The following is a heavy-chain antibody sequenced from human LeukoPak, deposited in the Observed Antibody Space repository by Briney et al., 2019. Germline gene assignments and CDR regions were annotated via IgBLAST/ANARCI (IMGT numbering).Heavy chain of an antibody. CDR2: IYYSGST. CDR1: GGSISSSSYY. Sequence: PSETLSLTCTVSGGSISSSSYYWGWIRQPPGKGLEWIGSIYYSGSTYYNPSLKSRVTISVDTSKNQFSLKLSSVTAADTAVHYCARQGGSYGGDYFDYWGQGTLVTVSS. D-gene: IGHD1-26*01. CDR3: ARQGGSYGGDYFDY. J-gene: IGHJ4*02. V-gene: IGHV4-39*01.